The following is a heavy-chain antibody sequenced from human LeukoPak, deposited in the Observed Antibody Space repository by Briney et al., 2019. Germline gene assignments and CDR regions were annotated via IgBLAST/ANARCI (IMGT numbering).Heavy chain of an antibody. J-gene: IGHJ1*01. V-gene: IGHV1-2*02. D-gene: IGHD3-22*01. CDR3: ARRDSNYYDSSGYQH. Sequence: GASVKVSCKASGYTFTSYYMHWVRQAPGQGFEWMGWINPNSGGTNYAQKFQGRVTMTRDTSISTAYMELSRLRSDDTAVYYCARRDSNYYDSSGYQHWGQGTLVTVSS. CDR1: GYTFTSYY. CDR2: INPNSGGT.